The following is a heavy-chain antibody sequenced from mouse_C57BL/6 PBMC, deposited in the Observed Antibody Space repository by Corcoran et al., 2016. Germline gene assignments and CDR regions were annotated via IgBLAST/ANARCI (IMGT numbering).Heavy chain of an antibody. Sequence: EVQLQQSGPELVKPGASVKISCKASGYTFTDYYMNWVKQSHGKSLEWIGDINPNNGGTSYNQKFKGKATLTVDKSSSTAYMALRSLTSEDSAVYYCARRYYGSSWFAYWGQGTLVTVSA. CDR1: GYTFTDYY. CDR2: INPNNGGT. D-gene: IGHD1-1*01. V-gene: IGHV1-26*01. CDR3: ARRYYGSSWFAY. J-gene: IGHJ3*01.